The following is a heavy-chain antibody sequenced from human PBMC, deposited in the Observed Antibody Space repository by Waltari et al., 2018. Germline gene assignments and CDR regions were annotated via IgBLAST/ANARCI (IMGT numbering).Heavy chain of an antibody. J-gene: IGHJ6*03. V-gene: IGHV1-69*01. CDR3: ARDGRGGYYSSYYYYYYMDV. Sequence: GLEWMGGIIPIFGTANYAQKFQGRVTITADESTSTAYMELSSLRSEDTAVYYCARDGRGGYYSSYYYYYYMDVWGKGTTVTISS. CDR2: IIPIFGTA. D-gene: IGHD3-3*01.